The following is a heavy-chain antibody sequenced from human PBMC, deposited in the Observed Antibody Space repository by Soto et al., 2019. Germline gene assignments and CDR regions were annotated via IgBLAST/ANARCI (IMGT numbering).Heavy chain of an antibody. CDR3: ASLYFWSGYYKWKDYYYGMDV. CDR1: GFTFSRYT. CDR2: ISSSSSYI. Sequence: LGASLRPSCAASGFTFSRYTMNSVRQSPGKGLPCVSSISSSSSYIYYADSVKGRFTISRDNAKNSLYLQMNSLRAEDTAVYYCASLYFWSGYYKWKDYYYGMDVWGQGTTLTVSS. D-gene: IGHD3-3*01. V-gene: IGHV3-21*01. J-gene: IGHJ6*02.